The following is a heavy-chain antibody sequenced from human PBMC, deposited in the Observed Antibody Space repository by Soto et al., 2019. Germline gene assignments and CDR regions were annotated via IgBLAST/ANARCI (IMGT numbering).Heavy chain of an antibody. CDR2: IYYTGTT. J-gene: IGHJ5*02. CDR1: GSPISSYY. D-gene: IGHD3-10*01. V-gene: IGHV4-59*08. Sequence: SETLSLTCSVSGSPISSYYWGWFRLPPGQGLEWVGYIYYTGTTSYNPSLKGRVTVSLDTSKKQLSLKLSSVTAADTAVYYCARTSPRGSGTWFDPWGQGTLVTVSS. CDR3: ARTSPRGSGTWFDP.